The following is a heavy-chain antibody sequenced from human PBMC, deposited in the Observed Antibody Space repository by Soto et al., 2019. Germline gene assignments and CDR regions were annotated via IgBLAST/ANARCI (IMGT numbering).Heavy chain of an antibody. Sequence: GSLRLSCAASGFTFSSYAMSWVRQAPGKGLEWVSAISGSGGSTYYADSVKGRFTISRDNSKNTLYLQMNSLRAEDTAVYYCAKGLITMVRGVIPPLFDYWGQGTLVTVSS. J-gene: IGHJ4*02. CDR1: GFTFSSYA. V-gene: IGHV3-23*01. CDR3: AKGLITMVRGVIPPLFDY. D-gene: IGHD3-10*01. CDR2: ISGSGGST.